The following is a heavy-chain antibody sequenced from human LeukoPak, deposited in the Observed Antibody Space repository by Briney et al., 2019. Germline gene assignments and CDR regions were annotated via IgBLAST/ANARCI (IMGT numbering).Heavy chain of an antibody. J-gene: IGHJ4*02. D-gene: IGHD6-19*01. V-gene: IGHV3-64*01. Sequence: QPGRSLRLSCAASGFTFSSYAMHWVRQAPGKGLEYVSAISSNGGSTYYANSVKGRFTISRDNSKNTLYLQMGSLRAEDMAVYYCAREDSSGWYGGFDYWGQGTLVTVSS. CDR2: ISSNGGST. CDR3: AREDSSGWYGGFDY. CDR1: GFTFSSYA.